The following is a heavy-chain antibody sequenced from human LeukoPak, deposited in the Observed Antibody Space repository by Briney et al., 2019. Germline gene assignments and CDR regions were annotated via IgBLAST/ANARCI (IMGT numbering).Heavy chain of an antibody. Sequence: SQTLSLTRAISGDSVSTNSAAWNWIRQSPSRGLEWLGRTYYRSKWYNDFALSVKSRITINPDTSKNQFSLQLNSVTPEDTAVYYCARDLGNGWSNYFYYWGPGTLVTVSS. D-gene: IGHD6-19*01. CDR3: ARDLGNGWSNYFYY. J-gene: IGHJ4*02. CDR2: TYYRSKWYN. V-gene: IGHV6-1*01. CDR1: GDSVSTNSAA.